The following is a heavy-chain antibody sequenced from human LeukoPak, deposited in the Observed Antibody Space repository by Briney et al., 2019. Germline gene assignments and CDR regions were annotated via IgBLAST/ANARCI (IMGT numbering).Heavy chain of an antibody. CDR3: AKGRGAFDI. D-gene: IGHD3-10*01. V-gene: IGHV3-30*18. CDR1: GFTFSSYG. CDR2: ISNDGSNK. J-gene: IGHJ3*02. Sequence: PGGSLRLSCVASGFTFSSYGMHWVRQAPGKGLEWAAVISNDGSNKYYADSVKGRFTISRDNSKNTLYLQMNSLRAEDTAVYYCAKGRGAFDIWGQGTMVTVSS.